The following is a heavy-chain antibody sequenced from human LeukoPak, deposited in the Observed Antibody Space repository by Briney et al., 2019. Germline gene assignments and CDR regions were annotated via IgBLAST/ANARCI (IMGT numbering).Heavy chain of an antibody. CDR1: GFTFSGSA. J-gene: IGHJ4*02. CDR3: TSRLSGYCTNGVCYIDY. D-gene: IGHD2-8*01. Sequence: GGSLRLSCAASGFTFSGSAMHWVRQASGKGLEWGDRIRSKANSYATAYAASVKGRFTISRDDSKNTAYLQMNSLKTEDTAVYYCTSRLSGYCTNGVCYIDYWGQGTLVTVSS. V-gene: IGHV3-73*01. CDR2: IRSKANSYAT.